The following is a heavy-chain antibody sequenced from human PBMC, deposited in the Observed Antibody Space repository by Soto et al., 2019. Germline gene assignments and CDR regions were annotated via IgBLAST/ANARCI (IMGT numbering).Heavy chain of an antibody. Sequence: QVQLVESGGGVVQPGRSLRLSCAASGFTFSSYAMHWVRQAPGKGLEWVAVISYDGSNKYYADSVKGRFTISRDNSKNTLYLQMNSLRAEDTAVYYCAREDYYDSQGTNAFDIWGQGTMVTVSS. CDR2: ISYDGSNK. CDR1: GFTFSSYA. D-gene: IGHD3-22*01. CDR3: AREDYYDSQGTNAFDI. J-gene: IGHJ3*02. V-gene: IGHV3-30-3*01.